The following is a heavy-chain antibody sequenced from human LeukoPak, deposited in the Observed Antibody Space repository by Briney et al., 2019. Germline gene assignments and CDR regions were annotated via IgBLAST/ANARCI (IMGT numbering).Heavy chain of an antibody. J-gene: IGHJ4*02. CDR3: ATDTENYSGSCYGPYYFDY. CDR2: FDPEDGET. D-gene: IGHD1-26*01. Sequence: ASVKVSCKVSGYTLTELSMHWVRQAPGKGLEWMGGFDPEDGETIYAQKFQGRVTMTEDTSTDTAYMELSSLRSEDTAVYYCATDTENYSGSCYGPYYFDYWGQGTLVTVSS. V-gene: IGHV1-24*01. CDR1: GYTLTELS.